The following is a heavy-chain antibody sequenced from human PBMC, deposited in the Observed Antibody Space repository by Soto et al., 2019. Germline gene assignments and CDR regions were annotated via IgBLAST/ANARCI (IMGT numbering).Heavy chain of an antibody. CDR1: GFTFSNAW. CDR3: TTDPSIAVAHFDY. J-gene: IGHJ4*02. D-gene: IGHD6-19*01. Sequence: GGSLRLSCAASGFTFSNAWMSWVRQAPGKGLEWVGRIKSKTDGGTTDYAAPVKGRFTISRDDSKNTLYLQMNSLKTEDTAVYYCTTDPSIAVAHFDYWGQGTLVTVSS. CDR2: IKSKTDGGTT. V-gene: IGHV3-15*01.